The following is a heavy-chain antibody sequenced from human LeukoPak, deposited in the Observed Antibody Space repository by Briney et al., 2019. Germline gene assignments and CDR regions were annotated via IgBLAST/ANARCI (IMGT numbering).Heavy chain of an antibody. CDR1: VGSISTSSYY. CDR2: IYYSGSI. Sequence: SETLSLTCTVSVGSISTSSYYWGWIRQPPGRGLEWIGSIYYSGSIYYNPSLKSRVTISLDTSKHQFSLKLSSVTAADTAVYYCTFNLGSGSYAFDIWGQGTMVTVSS. CDR3: TFNLGSGSYAFDI. D-gene: IGHD3-10*01. J-gene: IGHJ3*02. V-gene: IGHV4-39*07.